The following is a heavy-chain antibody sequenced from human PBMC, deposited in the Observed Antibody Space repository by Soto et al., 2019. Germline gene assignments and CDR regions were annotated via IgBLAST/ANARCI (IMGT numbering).Heavy chain of an antibody. Sequence: ASVKVSCKVSGYTLTELSMHWVRQAPGKGLEWMGGFDPEDGETIYAQKFQGRVTMTEDTSTDTAYMELSSLRSEDTALYYCARVLVISPMRSRSYAFDVWGLGTVVTVSS. V-gene: IGHV1-24*01. D-gene: IGHD1-26*01. CDR3: ARVLVISPMRSRSYAFDV. CDR1: GYTLTELS. CDR2: FDPEDGET. J-gene: IGHJ3*01.